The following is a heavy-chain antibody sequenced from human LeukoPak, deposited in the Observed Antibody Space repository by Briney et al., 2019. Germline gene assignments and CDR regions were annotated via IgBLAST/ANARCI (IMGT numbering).Heavy chain of an antibody. CDR3: ATDLGYGRVFDY. J-gene: IGHJ4*02. V-gene: IGHV1-2*02. CDR1: GYIFTGYY. Sequence: GASVKVSCKASGYIFTGYYMHWVRQAPGQGLEWMGWISPKSGVTNYAQKFQGRVTMTSDTSISTAYMELSRLTSDDTAVYYCATDLGYGRVFDYWGQGTLVTVSS. CDR2: ISPKSGVT. D-gene: IGHD5-12*01.